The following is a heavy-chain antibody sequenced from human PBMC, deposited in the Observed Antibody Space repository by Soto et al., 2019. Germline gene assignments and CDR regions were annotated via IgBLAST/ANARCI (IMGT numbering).Heavy chain of an antibody. V-gene: IGHV4-59*01. CDR1: GGSISSYY. CDR3: ARDRGGWELVDDYYYYGMDV. Sequence: SETQSLTCSVSGGSISSYYWSWIRQPPGKGLEWIGYIYYSGSTNYNPSLKSRVTISVDTSRNQFSLKLSSVTAADTAVYYCARDRGGWELVDDYYYYGMDVWGQGTTVTVSS. CDR2: IYYSGST. D-gene: IGHD1-26*01. J-gene: IGHJ6*02.